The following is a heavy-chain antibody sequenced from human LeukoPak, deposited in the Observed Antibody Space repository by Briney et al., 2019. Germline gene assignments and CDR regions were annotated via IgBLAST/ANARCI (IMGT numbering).Heavy chain of an antibody. D-gene: IGHD1-26*01. V-gene: IGHV4-30-4*07. CDR2: IYYTGNT. CDR1: GGSISSGGYS. CDR3: ARQPVWYSGTYGYFDY. Sequence: SETLSLTCAVSGGSISSGGYSWSWIRQPPGKGMEFIAYIYYTGNTYFNPSLKSRVTISVDTSKNQFPLKLSSVTAADTAVYYCARQPVWYSGTYGYFDYWGQGTLVTVSS. J-gene: IGHJ4*02.